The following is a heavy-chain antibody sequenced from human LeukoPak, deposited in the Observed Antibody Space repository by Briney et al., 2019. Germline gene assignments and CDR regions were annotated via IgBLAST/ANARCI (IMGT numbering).Heavy chain of an antibody. CDR3: ARYGTIFGGMRAFDI. CDR2: IYYSGST. D-gene: IGHD3-3*01. V-gene: IGHV4-39*01. CDR1: GGSISSSGYY. Sequence: SETLSLTCTVSGGSISSSGYYWGWIRQPPGKGLEWIGSIYYSGSTYYNPSLKSRVTISVDTSKNQFSLKLSSVTAADTAVYYCARYGTIFGGMRAFDIWGQGTMVTVSS. J-gene: IGHJ3*02.